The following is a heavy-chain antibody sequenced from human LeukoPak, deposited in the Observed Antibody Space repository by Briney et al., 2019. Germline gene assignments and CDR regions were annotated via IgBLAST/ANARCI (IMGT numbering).Heavy chain of an antibody. CDR1: GGSISSYY. Sequence: SETLSLTCTVSGGSISSYYWSWIRQPPGKGLEWIGYIYYSGSTNYNPSLKSRVTISVDTSKNQFSLKLSSVTAADTAVYYCARGRAPVVVPFDYWGQGTLVTVSS. J-gene: IGHJ4*02. V-gene: IGHV4-59*01. D-gene: IGHD3-22*01. CDR2: IYYSGST. CDR3: ARGRAPVVVPFDY.